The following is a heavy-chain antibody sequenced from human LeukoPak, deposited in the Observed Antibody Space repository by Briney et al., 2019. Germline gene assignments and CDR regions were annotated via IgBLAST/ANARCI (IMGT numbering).Heavy chain of an antibody. CDR2: IYYSGST. Sequence: PSQTLSLTCTVSGGSISSGGYYWSWIRQHPGKGLEWIGYIYYSGSTYYNPSLKSRVTISVDTSKNQFSLKLSSVTAADTAVYYCASHGSGPFYYFDYWGQGTLVTVSS. CDR1: GGSISSGGYY. V-gene: IGHV4-31*03. D-gene: IGHD3-10*01. CDR3: ASHGSGPFYYFDY. J-gene: IGHJ4*02.